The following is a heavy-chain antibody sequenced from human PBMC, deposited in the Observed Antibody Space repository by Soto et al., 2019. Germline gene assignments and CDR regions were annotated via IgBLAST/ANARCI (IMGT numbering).Heavy chain of an antibody. CDR3: AKNPYDFWSGYLSYSLVLVPDY. V-gene: IGHV3-23*01. CDR2: ISGSGGST. CDR1: GFXFSSSG. Sequence: GXLRLSCAASGFXFSSSGVIWVRQAPGNGLECVSAISGSGGSTYYADSVKGLFNISRENSKNTLYLQMKSLRAEDTALYYCAKNPYDFWSGYLSYSLVLVPDYWGQGTLGTVSS. D-gene: IGHD3-3*01. J-gene: IGHJ4*02.